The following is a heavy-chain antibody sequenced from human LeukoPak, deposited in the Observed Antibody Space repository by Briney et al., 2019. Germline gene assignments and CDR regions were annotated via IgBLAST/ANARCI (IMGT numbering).Heavy chain of an antibody. V-gene: IGHV1-69*04. J-gene: IGHJ4*02. CDR2: IIPILGIA. CDR3: ARDLSGSSDRTGY. Sequence: SVKVSCKASGGTFSSYAISWVRQAPGQGLEWMGRIIPILGIANYAQKFRGRVTITADKSTSTAYMELSSLRSEDTAVYYCARDLSGSSDRTGYWGQGTLVTVSS. CDR1: GGTFSSYA. D-gene: IGHD1-26*01.